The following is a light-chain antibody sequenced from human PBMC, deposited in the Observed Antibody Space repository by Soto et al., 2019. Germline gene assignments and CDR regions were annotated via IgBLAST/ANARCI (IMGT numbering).Light chain of an antibody. CDR3: CSSAPESTYV. V-gene: IGLV2-23*01. CDR1: SDDVGAYNS. CDR2: KGT. J-gene: IGLJ1*01. Sequence: QSVLAQPASVSGSPGQSITISCTGTSDDVGAYNSVSWYQQHPHKAPQVILYKGTQRPSGVSSRFPGSTSGNAASLTISGLQADDEADYFCCSSAPESTYVFGTGTKLTVL.